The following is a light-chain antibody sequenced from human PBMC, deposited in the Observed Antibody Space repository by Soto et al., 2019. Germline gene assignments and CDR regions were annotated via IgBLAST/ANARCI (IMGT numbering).Light chain of an antibody. J-gene: IGLJ2*01. CDR3: AAWDYSLSVVV. CDR2: RNN. Sequence: QSVLTQPPSASGTPGQRVTISCSGSSSNIGSNYVYWYQQLPGTAPKLLIYRNNQRPSGVPDRFSGSKSGTSASLAISGLRSEYEADYYCAAWDYSLSVVVFGGGTKVTVL. CDR1: SSNIGSNY. V-gene: IGLV1-47*01.